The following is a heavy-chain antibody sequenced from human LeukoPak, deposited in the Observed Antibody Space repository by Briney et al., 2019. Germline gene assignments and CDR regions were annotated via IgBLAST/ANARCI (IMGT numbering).Heavy chain of an antibody. V-gene: IGHV3-7*01. D-gene: IGHD5-12*01. CDR3: ARSVANLDY. CDR1: GFTFSNFW. CDR2: IRQDGSEK. J-gene: IGHJ4*02. Sequence: GGSLRLSCAASGFTFSNFWMSWVRQAPGKGLEWVANIRQDGSEKYYVDSVKGRFTISRDNSKNTLYLQMNSLRAEDTAVYYCARSVANLDYWGQGTLVTVSS.